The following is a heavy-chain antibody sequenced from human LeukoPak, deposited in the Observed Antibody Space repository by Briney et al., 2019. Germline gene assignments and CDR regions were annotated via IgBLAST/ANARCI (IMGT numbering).Heavy chain of an antibody. V-gene: IGHV3-23*01. Sequence: GGSLRLSCAASGFTFSSSAMSWVRQAPGKGLEWIPGISGSGASTYYADSVKGRFTISRDDSRNTLYLQMNSLRGDDTAVYYCAKDVGKWESLHFFDYWGQGTLVTVSS. CDR1: GFTFSSSA. D-gene: IGHD1-26*01. CDR3: AKDVGKWESLHFFDY. CDR2: ISGSGAST. J-gene: IGHJ4*02.